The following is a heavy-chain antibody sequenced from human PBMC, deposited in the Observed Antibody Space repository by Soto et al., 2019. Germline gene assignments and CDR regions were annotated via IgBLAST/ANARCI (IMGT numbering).Heavy chain of an antibody. V-gene: IGHV1-18*01. Sequence: VASVKVSCKTSGYTFTSYAISWVRQAPGQGLEWMGWISPYNGNTNYAQNLQGRVTMTTDTSTTTAYMELRSLRSDDTAVYYCARVRVVFLQQLVRADTNWFDPWGQGTLVTVSS. CDR2: ISPYNGNT. J-gene: IGHJ5*02. D-gene: IGHD6-13*01. CDR3: ARVRVVFLQQLVRADTNWFDP. CDR1: GYTFTSYA.